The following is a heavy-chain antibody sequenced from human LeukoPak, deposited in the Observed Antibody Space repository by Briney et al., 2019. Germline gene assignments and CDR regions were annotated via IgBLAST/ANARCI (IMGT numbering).Heavy chain of an antibody. D-gene: IGHD6-13*01. J-gene: IGHJ2*01. CDR1: GYTFTGYH. V-gene: IGHV1-2*02. CDR3: AKFGGSWPPRNWYFEI. Sequence: GASVKVSCKPSGYTFTGYHIHWVRQAPGQGLEWMGWINPNSGGTKYAQKFQGRVTMTRDTSISTAYMELSRLRSDDTAVYYCAKFGGSWPPRNWYFEIWGRGTQVTVSS. CDR2: INPNSGGT.